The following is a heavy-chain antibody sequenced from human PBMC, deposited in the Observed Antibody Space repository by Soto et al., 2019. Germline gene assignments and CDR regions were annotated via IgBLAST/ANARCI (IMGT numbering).Heavy chain of an antibody. CDR2: IYHSGST. V-gene: IGHV4-59*12. CDR1: GGSISSYY. J-gene: IGHJ5*02. CDR3: ARDQRAGYGGNSYNRFDP. D-gene: IGHD2-21*02. Sequence: SETLSLTCTVSGGSISSYYWSWIRQPPGKGLEWNGYIYHSGSTYYNPSLKSRVTISVDRSKNQFSLKLSSVTAADTAVYYCARDQRAGYGGNSYNRFDPWGQGTLVTVSS.